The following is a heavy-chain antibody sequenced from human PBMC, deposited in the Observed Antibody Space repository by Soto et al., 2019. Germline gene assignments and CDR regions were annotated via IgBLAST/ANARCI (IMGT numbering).Heavy chain of an antibody. J-gene: IGHJ3*01. V-gene: IGHV3-23*01. CDR2: ISGSGGVT. CDR3: ANLQTRSSEDAFDV. D-gene: IGHD6-6*01. CDR1: GFTFSSYA. Sequence: EVQLLESGGGLVQPGGSQRLSCAASGFTFSSYAMSWVRQGPGKGLEWVTLISGSGGVTDYADSVKGRFTVSRDNSKNTMYLELNSLTAGDTAIYYCANLQTRSSEDAFDVWGQGTVVTVSS.